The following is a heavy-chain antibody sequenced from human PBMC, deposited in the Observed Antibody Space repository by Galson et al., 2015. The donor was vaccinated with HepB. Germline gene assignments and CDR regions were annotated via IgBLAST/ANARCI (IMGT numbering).Heavy chain of an antibody. J-gene: IGHJ1*01. CDR1: GFPFSSFA. CDR3: ARESITMTQVDPPLDQNFQH. V-gene: IGHV3-30-3*01. CDR2: ISYDGGNK. Sequence: SLRLSCAASGFPFSSFALHWVRQAPGKGLEWVAVISYDGGNKYYADSVKGRFTISRDNSENTLYLQLNSLRTEDTAVYYCARESITMTQVDPPLDQNFQHWGQGTLVTVSS. D-gene: IGHD3-22*01.